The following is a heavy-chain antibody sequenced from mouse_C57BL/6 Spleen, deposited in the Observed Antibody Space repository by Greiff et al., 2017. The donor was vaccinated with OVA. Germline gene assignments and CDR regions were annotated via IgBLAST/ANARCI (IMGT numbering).Heavy chain of an antibody. CDR2: ISYSGST. Sequence: EVKVEESGPGMVKPSQSLSLTCTVTGYSITSGYDWHWIRHFPGNKLEWMGYISYSGSTNYNPSLKSRISITHDTSKNHFFLKLNSVTTEDTATYYCAREATTVVAGDWYFDVWGTGTTVTVSS. D-gene: IGHD1-1*01. J-gene: IGHJ1*03. CDR1: GYSITSGYD. V-gene: IGHV3-1*01. CDR3: AREATTVVAGDWYFDV.